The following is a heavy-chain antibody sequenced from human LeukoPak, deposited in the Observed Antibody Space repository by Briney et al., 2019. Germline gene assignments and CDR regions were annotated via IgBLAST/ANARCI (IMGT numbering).Heavy chain of an antibody. Sequence: SETLSLTCTVSGGSISSGYYWGWIRQPPGKGLEWIGSIYHSGSTYYNPSLKSRVTISVDTSKNQFSLKLSSVTAADTAVYYCARDPTYYYDSSGYSDAFDIWGQGTMVTVSS. CDR1: GGSISSGYY. D-gene: IGHD3-22*01. V-gene: IGHV4-38-2*02. J-gene: IGHJ3*02. CDR3: ARDPTYYYDSSGYSDAFDI. CDR2: IYHSGST.